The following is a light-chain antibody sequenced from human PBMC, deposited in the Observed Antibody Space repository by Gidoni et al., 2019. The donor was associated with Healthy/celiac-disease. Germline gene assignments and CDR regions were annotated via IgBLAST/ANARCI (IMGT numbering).Light chain of an antibody. CDR1: SSDVGGYNY. CDR2: DVT. CDR3: SSYSRSSTLV. Sequence: QSALTPPASVSGSPGQSISISCTGTSSDVGGYNYVSWYQQYPGKAPKLMIYDVTNRPSGVSYRFSGSKSGDTASLTISGLQAEDEADYYCSSYSRSSTLVFGTGTKVTVL. J-gene: IGLJ1*01. V-gene: IGLV2-14*03.